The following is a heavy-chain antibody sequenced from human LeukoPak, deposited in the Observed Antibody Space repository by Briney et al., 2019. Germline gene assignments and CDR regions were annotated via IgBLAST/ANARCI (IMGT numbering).Heavy chain of an antibody. CDR2: INPDGREI. CDR1: GFIFSNYW. V-gene: IGHV3-7*03. D-gene: IGHD4-17*01. Sequence: PGGSLRLSCEASGFIFSNYWMTWVRQAPGKGLEWVANINPDGREIYYVDSVRGRFTISRDNAKHSLHLQMNSLRAEDTAIYYCVRGPFLDDGDSAADYWGQGTLVTVSS. CDR3: VRGPFLDDGDSAADY. J-gene: IGHJ4*02.